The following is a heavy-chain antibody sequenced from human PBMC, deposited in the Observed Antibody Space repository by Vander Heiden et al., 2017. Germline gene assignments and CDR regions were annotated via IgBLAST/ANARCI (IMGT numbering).Heavy chain of an antibody. J-gene: IGHJ5*02. CDR3: ARHTEYSTSPEGRWFDP. V-gene: IGHV4-39*01. CDR1: GGSISGSAYY. D-gene: IGHD6-6*01. CDR2: IYYSGST. Sequence: QPQLQQSAPGLVKPSETLSLTCSVSGGSISGSAYYWGWLRHPPGKGLEWIGSIYYSGSTYNNPSLKSRVTISVDTSKNQYSLKVRSVNAADTAVYYCARHTEYSTSPEGRWFDPWGQGTLVTVSS.